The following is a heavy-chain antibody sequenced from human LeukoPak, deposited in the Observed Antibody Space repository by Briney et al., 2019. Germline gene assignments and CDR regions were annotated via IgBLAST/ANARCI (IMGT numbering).Heavy chain of an antibody. CDR1: GGSISDYY. D-gene: IGHD2-21*01. CDR3: SRGGGGIPFDY. J-gene: IGHJ4*01. Sequence: SETLSLTCTVSGGSISDYYWSWIRQPPGKGLEWIGYIHYSGNNKYNPSLKSRVSISVDTSKNQYPLKLNSVTAADTAVYFCSRGGGGIPFDYWGQGTLVSVSS. CDR2: IHYSGNN. V-gene: IGHV4-59*01.